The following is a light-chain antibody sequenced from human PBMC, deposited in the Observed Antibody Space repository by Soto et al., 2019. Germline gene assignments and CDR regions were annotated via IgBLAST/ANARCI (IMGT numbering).Light chain of an antibody. J-gene: IGKJ5*01. CDR2: GAS. Sequence: EMVLTQSPGTLSLSPGERATLSCRASQSISSNSLAWYQQKPGQAPRLFIYGASSRATGIPDRFSGSGSGTHFTLTISRLEPEDFALYYSQQYGSSPRITFGQGTRLEIK. V-gene: IGKV3-20*01. CDR1: QSISSNS. CDR3: QQYGSSPRIT.